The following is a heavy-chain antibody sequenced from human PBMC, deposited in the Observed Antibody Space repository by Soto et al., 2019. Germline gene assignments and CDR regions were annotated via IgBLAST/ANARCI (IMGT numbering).Heavy chain of an antibody. D-gene: IGHD3-22*01. J-gene: IGHJ4*02. CDR1: GGSISSYY. CDR3: ARVRDYYDSSGYYLFYFDY. Sequence: SETLSLTCTVSGGSISSYYWSWIRQPPGKGLEWIGYIYYSGSTYYNPSLKSRVTISVDTSKNQFSLKLSSVTAADTAVYYCARVRDYYDSSGYYLFYFDYWGQGTLVTVSS. V-gene: IGHV4-59*06. CDR2: IYYSGST.